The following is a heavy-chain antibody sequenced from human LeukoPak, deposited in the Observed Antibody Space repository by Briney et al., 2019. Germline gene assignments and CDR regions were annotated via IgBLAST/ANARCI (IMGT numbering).Heavy chain of an antibody. CDR1: GFNFDQYA. J-gene: IGHJ4*02. Sequence: GGSLRLSCAASGFNFDQYAMFWVRQAPGKGLEWVTGITWNSGTIACADSVKGRFTISRDNAKSSLYLQMNSLRSEDTALYYCVRSVGSDWGHFDFRGQGTLVTVSS. CDR3: VRSVGSDWGHFDF. D-gene: IGHD7-27*01. V-gene: IGHV3-9*01. CDR2: ITWNSGTI.